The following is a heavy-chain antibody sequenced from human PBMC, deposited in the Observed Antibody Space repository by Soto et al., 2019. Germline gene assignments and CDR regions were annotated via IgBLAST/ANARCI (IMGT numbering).Heavy chain of an antibody. CDR3: ARSMYNWNFDHYYYYGMDV. J-gene: IGHJ6*02. CDR2: ILPIFGTA. CDR1: GGTFSSYA. Sequence: QVQLVQSGAEVKKPGSSVKVSCKASGGTFSSYAISWVRQAPGQGLEWMGGILPIFGTANYAQKFQGRVTITADESTSTAYMELSSLRSEDTAVYYCARSMYNWNFDHYYYYGMDVWGQGTTVTVSS. V-gene: IGHV1-69*01. D-gene: IGHD1-7*01.